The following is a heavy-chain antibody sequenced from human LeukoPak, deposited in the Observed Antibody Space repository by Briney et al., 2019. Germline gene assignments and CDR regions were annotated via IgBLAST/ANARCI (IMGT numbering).Heavy chain of an antibody. CDR3: ARGTRDCSSASCYNY. V-gene: IGHV1-8*03. J-gene: IGHJ4*02. CDR2: MNPNSGNT. Sequence: ASVKVSCKASGYTFTTYDINWVRQATGQGLEWMGWMNPNSGNTGYAQKFQGRVTITRDTSISTAYMELSSLKSEDTAVYYCARGTRDCSSASCYNYWGQGTQVTVSS. CDR1: GYTFTTYD. D-gene: IGHD2-2*02.